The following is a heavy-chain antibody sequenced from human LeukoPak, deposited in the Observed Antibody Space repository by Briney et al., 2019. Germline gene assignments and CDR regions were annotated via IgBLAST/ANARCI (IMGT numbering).Heavy chain of an antibody. CDR3: AREGRMSMGIEY. J-gene: IGHJ4*02. V-gene: IGHV4-34*01. CDR1: GGSPSGYY. Sequence: ENLSLTCAVYGGSPSGYYWSWIRQSPGKGLEWIGEINHGGSTNYNPSLKSRVTMSVDTSKNHFSLKLSSVTAADTAVYFCAREGRMSMGIEYWGQGTLVTVSS. CDR2: INHGGST. D-gene: IGHD4/OR15-4a*01.